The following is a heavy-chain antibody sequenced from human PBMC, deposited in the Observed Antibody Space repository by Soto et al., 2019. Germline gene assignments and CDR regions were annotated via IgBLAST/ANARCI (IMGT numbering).Heavy chain of an antibody. Sequence: GGSLRLSCAASGFTFDDYAMHWVRQAPGKGLEWVSGISWNSGSIGYADSVKGRFTISRDNAKNSLYLQMNSLRAEDTALYYCAKSIWFGELPNAFDIWGQGTMVTVSS. CDR2: ISWNSGSI. V-gene: IGHV3-9*01. CDR3: AKSIWFGELPNAFDI. CDR1: GFTFDDYA. J-gene: IGHJ3*02. D-gene: IGHD3-10*01.